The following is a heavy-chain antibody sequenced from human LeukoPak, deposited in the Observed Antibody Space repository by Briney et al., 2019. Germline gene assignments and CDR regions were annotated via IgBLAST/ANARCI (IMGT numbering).Heavy chain of an antibody. CDR3: STEDKYCTGANCGVF. CDR1: GYTFTGFC. D-gene: IGHD2-8*02. V-gene: IGHV1-2*02. J-gene: IGHJ4*02. CDR2: IIPDSGGT. Sequence: GASVKVSCKASGYTFTGFCIHWVRQAPGQGLEWMGFIIPDSGGTTYQQNFQGRVTMTRDTSISTFYMELSNLRPDDTPVYYCSTEDKYCTGANCGVFWGQGTLVTVSS.